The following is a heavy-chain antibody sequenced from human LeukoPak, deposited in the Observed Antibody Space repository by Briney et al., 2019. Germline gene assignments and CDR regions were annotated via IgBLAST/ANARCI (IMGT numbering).Heavy chain of an antibody. CDR2: ISYDGSNK. D-gene: IGHD3-10*01. Sequence: PGRSLRLSCAASGFTFSSYAMHWVRQAPGKGLEWVAVISYDGSNKYYADSVKGRFTISRDNSKNTLYLQMNSLRAEDTAVYYCARDGRLDGERYFDLWGRGTLVTVSS. J-gene: IGHJ2*01. CDR3: ARDGRLDGERYFDL. V-gene: IGHV3-30-3*01. CDR1: GFTFSSYA.